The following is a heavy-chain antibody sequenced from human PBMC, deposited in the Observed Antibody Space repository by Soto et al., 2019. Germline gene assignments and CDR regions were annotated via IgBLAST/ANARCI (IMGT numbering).Heavy chain of an antibody. J-gene: IGHJ3*02. CDR1: GFTSSSFV. V-gene: IGHV3-30*18. CDR2: ISSDGNNQ. D-gene: IGHD3-10*01. Sequence: QVQLVESGGGVVQPGRSLRLSCAASGFTSSSFVIHWVRQAPGKGLEWLAVISSDGNNQYHADSVKGRFTISRDNSKNTLYLQVNSLRAEDTAVYFCAKERGVLDAFDIWGQGTMVTVSS. CDR3: AKERGVLDAFDI.